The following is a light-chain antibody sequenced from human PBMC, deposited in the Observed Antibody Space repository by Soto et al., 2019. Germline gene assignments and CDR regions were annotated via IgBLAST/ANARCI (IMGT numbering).Light chain of an antibody. CDR3: QQYSTSRQVT. CDR1: QSVSANY. Sequence: SVLTQSPGTLTVSPGETVTLSCRASQSVSANYLAWYQQKPGQAPRLLIYDASTRATGTPDRFSGSGSGTDFTLTIRRLEAEDFAVYYCQQYSTSRQVTFGGGTKVEIK. J-gene: IGKJ4*01. CDR2: DAS. V-gene: IGKV3-20*01.